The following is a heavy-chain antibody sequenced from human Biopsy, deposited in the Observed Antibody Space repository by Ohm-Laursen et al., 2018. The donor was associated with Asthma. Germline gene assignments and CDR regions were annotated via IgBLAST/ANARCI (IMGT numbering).Heavy chain of an antibody. V-gene: IGHV3-7*05. D-gene: IGHD2-2*01. Sequence: SLRLSCSASAFTFSTYWMTWVRQAPGKGLQWVATINQYGSEESYVDSVKGRFTISRDNAKNSLYPQMNSLRVDDTALHYCARVAWDIVVVPAAMPGAYFDHWGQGALVTVSS. CDR2: INQYGSEE. J-gene: IGHJ4*02. CDR3: ARVAWDIVVVPAAMPGAYFDH. CDR1: AFTFSTYW.